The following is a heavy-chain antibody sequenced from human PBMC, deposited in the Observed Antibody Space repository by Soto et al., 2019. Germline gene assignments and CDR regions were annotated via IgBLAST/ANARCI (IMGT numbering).Heavy chain of an antibody. J-gene: IGHJ4*02. V-gene: IGHV3-33*01. CDR1: GFTFSSYG. CDR3: ARDYFGSGSYISDY. Sequence: GGSLRLSCAASGFTFSSYGMHWVRQAPGKGLEWVAFIWSDGSKKHYADSVKGRFTISRDTSDNTLYLQMNSLRAEDTAVYYCARDYFGSGSYISDYWGQGTLVTVSS. CDR2: IWSDGSKK. D-gene: IGHD3-10*01.